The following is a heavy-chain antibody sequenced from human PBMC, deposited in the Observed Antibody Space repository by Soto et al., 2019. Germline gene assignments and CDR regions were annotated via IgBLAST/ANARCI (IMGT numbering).Heavy chain of an antibody. CDR1: GFTFSSYA. D-gene: IGHD3-10*01. CDR2: ISYDGSNK. Sequence: PGGSLRLSCAASGFTFSSYAMHWVRRAPGKGLEWVAVISYDGSNKYYADSVKGRFTISRDNSKNTLYLQMNSLRAEDTAVYYCARNGMITMVRGVRAYYYYGMDVWGQGTTVTVSS. V-gene: IGHV3-30-3*01. CDR3: ARNGMITMVRGVRAYYYYGMDV. J-gene: IGHJ6*02.